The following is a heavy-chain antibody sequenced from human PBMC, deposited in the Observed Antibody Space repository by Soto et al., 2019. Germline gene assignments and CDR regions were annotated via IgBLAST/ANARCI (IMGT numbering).Heavy chain of an antibody. CDR2: IIPSLGTA. CDR3: ASATWIGAPSYY. V-gene: IGHV1-69*01. J-gene: IGHJ4*02. Sequence: QVQLVQSGAEVKKPGSSVKVSCKASGGTFSSYAISWVRQAPGQGLEWMGGIIPSLGTANYAQKFQGRVTITADESTSTAYMELSSRRSEDRAVYYCASATWIGAPSYYWGQGTLVTVSS. D-gene: IGHD5-12*01. CDR1: GGTFSSYA.